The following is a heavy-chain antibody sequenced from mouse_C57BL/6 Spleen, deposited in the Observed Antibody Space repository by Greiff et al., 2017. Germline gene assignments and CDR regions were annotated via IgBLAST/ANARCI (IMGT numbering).Heavy chain of an antibody. Sequence: EVQLQQSGPELVKPGASVKISCKASGYTFTDYYMNWVKQSHGKSLEWIGDINPNNGGTSYNQKFKGKATLTVDKSSSTAYMELRSLTSEDSAVYYCARWGSSGYRGFAYWGQGTLVTVSA. V-gene: IGHV1-26*01. CDR3: ARWGSSGYRGFAY. D-gene: IGHD3-2*02. J-gene: IGHJ3*01. CDR2: INPNNGGT. CDR1: GYTFTDYY.